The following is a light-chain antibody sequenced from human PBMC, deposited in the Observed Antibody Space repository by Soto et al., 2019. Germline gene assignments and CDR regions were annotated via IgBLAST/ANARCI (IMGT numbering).Light chain of an antibody. V-gene: IGLV2-14*01. Sequence: QSALTQPASVSGSPGQSITISCTGTSSDVGDYDYVSWYQQDPGKAPKLMIYDVSRRPLGVSNRFSGSKSGDTASLTISGLRAEDEADYYCCSYVGDTTLVFGGGTKLTVL. J-gene: IGLJ2*01. CDR3: CSYVGDTTLV. CDR1: SSDVGDYDY. CDR2: DVS.